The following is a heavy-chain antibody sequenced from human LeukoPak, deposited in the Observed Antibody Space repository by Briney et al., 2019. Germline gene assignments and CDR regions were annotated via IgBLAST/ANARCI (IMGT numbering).Heavy chain of an antibody. CDR1: GFTFSSYA. V-gene: IGHV3-30-3*01. CDR3: ARGLRYFDWSHFDY. Sequence: PGRSLRLSCAASGFTFSSYAMHWVRQAPGKGLEWVAVISYDGSNKYYADSVKGRFTISRDNPKNTLYLQMNSLRAEDTAVYYCARGLRYFDWSHFDYWGQGTLVTVSS. J-gene: IGHJ4*02. D-gene: IGHD3-9*01. CDR2: ISYDGSNK.